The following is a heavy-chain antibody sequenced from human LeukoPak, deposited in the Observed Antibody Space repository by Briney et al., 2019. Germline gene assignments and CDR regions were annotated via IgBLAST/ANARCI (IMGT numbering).Heavy chain of an antibody. CDR3: AKVEQPKEDYYYYYYMDV. CDR2: ISYDGSNK. D-gene: IGHD6-13*01. Sequence: GGSLRLSCAASGFTFSSYWMHWVRQAPGKGLEWVAVISYDGSNKYYADSVKGRFTISRDNSKNTLYLQMNSLRAEDTALYYCAKVEQPKEDYYYYYYMDVWGKGTTVTVSS. J-gene: IGHJ6*03. CDR1: GFTFSSYW. V-gene: IGHV3-30*18.